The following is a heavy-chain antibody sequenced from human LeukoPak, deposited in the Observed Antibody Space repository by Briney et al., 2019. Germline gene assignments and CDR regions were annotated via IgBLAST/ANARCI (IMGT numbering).Heavy chain of an antibody. V-gene: IGHV4-59*11. CDR2: VYNSGTT. J-gene: IGHJ4*02. Sequence: PSETLSLTCTVSGVSMGSHYWSWIRQSPGKGLEWIGCVYNSGTTVYNPSLTGRVTISVDTSKNQYSLNLRSVTAADAAVYYCARDAYWGQGIQVTVSS. CDR3: ARDAY. CDR1: GVSMGSHY.